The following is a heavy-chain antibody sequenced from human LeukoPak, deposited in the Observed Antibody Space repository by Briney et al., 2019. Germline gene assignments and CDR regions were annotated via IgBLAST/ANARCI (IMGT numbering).Heavy chain of an antibody. J-gene: IGHJ3*01. CDR2: TYYRSKGYN. V-gene: IGHV6-1*01. CDR3: ARATNLWYFDL. Sequence: SQTLPQTFASSGDSVYSNSSAWNCIRQSPSRGLEWLGRTYYRSKGYNDYAAFVKSRITISPDKSKNQFSLQLKSVTPEDTAVYYCARATNLWYFDLWGQGTMVIVSS. CDR1: GDSVYSNSSA. D-gene: IGHD1-26*01.